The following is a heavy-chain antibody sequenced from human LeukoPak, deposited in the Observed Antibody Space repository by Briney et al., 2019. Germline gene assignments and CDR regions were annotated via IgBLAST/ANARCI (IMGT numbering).Heavy chain of an antibody. CDR3: ARRGSSSWYYFDY. CDR2: VYYLGTT. D-gene: IGHD2-2*01. CDR1: GGSISSSSYY. V-gene: IGHV4-39*01. J-gene: IGHJ4*02. Sequence: SETLSLTCTVSGGSISSSSYYWGWIRQPPGKGLEWIGSVYYLGTTYYNPSLKSRVTISIDTSRSQFSLELSSVTAADTAVYYCARRGSSSWYYFDYWGQGTLVTVSS.